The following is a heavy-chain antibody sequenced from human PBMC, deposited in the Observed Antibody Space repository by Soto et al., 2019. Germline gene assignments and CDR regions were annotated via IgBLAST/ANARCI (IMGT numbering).Heavy chain of an antibody. Sequence: QVQLQESGPGLVKPSETLSLTCTVSGGSVSSGSYYWSWIRQPPGKGLEWIGYIYYSGSTNYNPSLKSRVTISVDTSKNQFSLKLSSVTPADTAVYYCARVGRDNWNLPNWFDPWGQGTLVTVSS. CDR1: GGSVSSGSYY. CDR3: ARVGRDNWNLPNWFDP. D-gene: IGHD1-20*01. CDR2: IYYSGST. J-gene: IGHJ5*02. V-gene: IGHV4-61*01.